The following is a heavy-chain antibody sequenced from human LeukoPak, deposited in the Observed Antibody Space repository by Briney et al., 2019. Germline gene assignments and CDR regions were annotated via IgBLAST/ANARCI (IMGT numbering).Heavy chain of an antibody. Sequence: GGSLRLSCAASGFNLGGNAMAWVRQAPGKGLEWVSAIEGSNDNTHYADSVKGRFTISRDNAKNSLYLQMNSLRAEDTAVYYCARTMWRYYDSSGQLFDYWGQGTLVTVSS. CDR3: ARTMWRYYDSSGQLFDY. J-gene: IGHJ4*02. CDR1: GFNLGGNA. V-gene: IGHV3-21*01. CDR2: IEGSNDNT. D-gene: IGHD3-22*01.